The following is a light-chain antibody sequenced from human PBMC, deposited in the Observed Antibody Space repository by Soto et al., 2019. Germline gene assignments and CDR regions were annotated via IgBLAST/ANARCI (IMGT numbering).Light chain of an antibody. J-gene: IGKJ1*01. CDR2: GAS. V-gene: IGKV3-20*01. CDR3: QQYGSSRTWT. CDR1: QRVSST. Sequence: EIVMTQSPATLSVSPGERATLSCRASQRVSSTLAWYHQKPGQAPRLLIYGASNRATGIPDRFSGSGSGTDFTLTISRLEPEDFAVYYCQQYGSSRTWTFGQGTKVDI.